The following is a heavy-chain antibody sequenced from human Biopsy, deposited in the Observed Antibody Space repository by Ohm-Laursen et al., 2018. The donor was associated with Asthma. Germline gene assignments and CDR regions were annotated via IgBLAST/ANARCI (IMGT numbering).Heavy chain of an antibody. Sequence: GSLRLSCAASGFAVSRDHMFWVRQAPGKGLEWVSVIYSGGTAHTADSVRGRFTISRDYSKNTLYLQMHSLRAEDTDVYYCARGDSSNWSHYYFDYWGQGTLVTVSS. D-gene: IGHD3-22*01. CDR2: IYSGGTA. J-gene: IGHJ4*02. V-gene: IGHV3-66*01. CDR1: GFAVSRDH. CDR3: ARGDSSNWSHYYFDY.